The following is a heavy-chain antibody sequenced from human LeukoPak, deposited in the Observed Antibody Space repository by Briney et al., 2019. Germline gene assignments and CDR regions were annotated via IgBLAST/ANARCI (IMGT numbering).Heavy chain of an antibody. V-gene: IGHV1-2*02. CDR1: GYTSTGYC. CDR2: INRNRGGT. D-gene: IGHD6-13*01. CDR3: ARDFYSVAAAADS. Sequence: GGSLRVSCAASGYTSTGYCMHWVRQAPGQGLEWMGWINRNRGGTNYAQNFQGRLTMTSGTSISTPYMQLSRLRSDDTAVYYCARDFYSVAAAADSWGQGTLVTVSS. J-gene: IGHJ4*02.